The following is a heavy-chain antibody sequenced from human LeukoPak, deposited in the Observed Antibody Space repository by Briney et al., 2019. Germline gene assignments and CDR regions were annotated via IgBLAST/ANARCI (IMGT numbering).Heavy chain of an antibody. CDR3: ARAVTSSSSWYKWVNWFDP. CDR1: GGSISSTTYY. CDR2: LYYSGNT. V-gene: IGHV4-39*07. D-gene: IGHD6-13*01. Sequence: PSDTLSLTCIISGGSISSTTYYWGWIRQPPGKGLEWIGTLYYSGNTYYNPSLKSRVTISVDTSKNQFSLKLSSVTAADTAVYYCARAVTSSSSWYKWVNWFDPWGQGTLVTVSS. J-gene: IGHJ5*02.